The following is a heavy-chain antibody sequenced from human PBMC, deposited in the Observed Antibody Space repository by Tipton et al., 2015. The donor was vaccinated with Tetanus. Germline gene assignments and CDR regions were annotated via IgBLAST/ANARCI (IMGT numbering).Heavy chain of an antibody. CDR1: GGSISSRSHY. CDR2: IYYSGST. CDR3: ARESPYDFNVPY. Sequence: TLSLTCTVSGGSISSRSHYWGWIRQPPGKGLEWIGSIYYSGSTHYNPSLKSRVTISVDTSNNQFSLKLSSVTAADTAVYYCARESPYDFNVPYWGQGTLATVSS. V-gene: IGHV4-39*02. J-gene: IGHJ4*02. D-gene: IGHD3-3*01.